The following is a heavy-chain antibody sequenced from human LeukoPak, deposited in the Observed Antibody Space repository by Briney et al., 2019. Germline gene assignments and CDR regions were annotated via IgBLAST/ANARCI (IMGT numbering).Heavy chain of an antibody. CDR2: ISGGAGST. J-gene: IGHJ6*03. CDR1: GFTFSSYV. V-gene: IGHV3-23*01. D-gene: IGHD3-3*01. Sequence: GGSLRLSCAASGFTFSSYVMSWVRQAPGKGLECVSVISGGAGSTYYADSVKGRFTISRDNSKNTLFLQMNSLRAEDTAVYYCAKDKYNFWSGSNYYYMDVWGKGTTVTVSS. CDR3: AKDKYNFWSGSNYYYMDV.